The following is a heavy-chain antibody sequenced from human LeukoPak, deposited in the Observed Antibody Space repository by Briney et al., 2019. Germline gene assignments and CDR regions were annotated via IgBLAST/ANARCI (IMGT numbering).Heavy chain of an antibody. D-gene: IGHD5-24*01. Sequence: GGSLRLSCAGSGFTFASYAVHWLRQAPGKRLEWVAFISSDGTTEHYRDSVKGRFTLSRDNSKNTVSLQMNSLRVEDTAMYYCAKDIQLSAWGLGTMVTVSS. CDR2: ISSDGTTE. J-gene: IGHJ3*01. CDR3: AKDIQLSA. V-gene: IGHV3-30-3*02. CDR1: GFTFASYA.